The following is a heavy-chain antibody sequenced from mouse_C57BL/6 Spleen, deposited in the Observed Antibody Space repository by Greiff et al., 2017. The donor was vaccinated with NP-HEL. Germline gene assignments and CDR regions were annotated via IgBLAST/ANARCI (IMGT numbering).Heavy chain of an antibody. Sequence: EVQLQQSGPELVKPGASVKMSCKASGYTFTDYNMHWVKQSHGKSLEWIGYINPNNGGTSYNQKFKGKATLTVNKSSSTAYMELRSLTSEDSAVYYCARDGYYPAWFAYWGQGTLVTVSA. J-gene: IGHJ3*01. V-gene: IGHV1-22*01. CDR3: ARDGYYPAWFAY. D-gene: IGHD2-3*01. CDR1: GYTFTDYN. CDR2: INPNNGGT.